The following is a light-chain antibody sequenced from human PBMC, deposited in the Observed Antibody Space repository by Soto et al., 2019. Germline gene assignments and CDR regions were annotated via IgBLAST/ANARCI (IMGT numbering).Light chain of an antibody. CDR3: SSYTDSTTLVV. Sequence: QSALTQPASVSGSPGQSITISCIGTSSDVGGYNYVSWYQQHPGKAPKLMIYEVSNRPSGVSNRFSGSKSGNTASLTISGLQAEDEADYYCSSYTDSTTLVVFGTGTKVTVL. V-gene: IGLV2-14*01. J-gene: IGLJ1*01. CDR1: SSDVGGYNY. CDR2: EVS.